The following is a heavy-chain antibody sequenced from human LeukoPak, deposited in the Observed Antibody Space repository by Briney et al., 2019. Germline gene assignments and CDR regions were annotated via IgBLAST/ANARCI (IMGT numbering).Heavy chain of an antibody. CDR3: ASQYSGNFALDF. CDR2: INHSGST. V-gene: IGHV4-34*01. D-gene: IGHD1-7*01. Sequence: PSETLSLTCAVYGGSFSGYYWSWIRQPPGKGLEWIGEINHSGSTNYNPSLKSRVTISVDTSKNQFSLKLSSVTAADTAVYYCASQYSGNFALDFWGQGTLVTVSS. CDR1: GGSFSGYY. J-gene: IGHJ4*02.